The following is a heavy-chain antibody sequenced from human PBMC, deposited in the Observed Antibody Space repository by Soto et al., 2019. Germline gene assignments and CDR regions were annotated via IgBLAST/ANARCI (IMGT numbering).Heavy chain of an antibody. V-gene: IGHV1-2*02. J-gene: IGHJ6*02. D-gene: IGHD1-26*01. CDR2: INPHSGDT. CDR1: GYTFINYY. Sequence: ASVKVSCKSSGYTFINYYVHWVRQAPGQGLEWLGWINPHSGDTNYAQKFQGRVTMTRDTSINTVFVDLSRLTSDDAALYFCARQGELSISPRDSYGMDVWGQGISVTVSS. CDR3: ARQGELSISPRDSYGMDV.